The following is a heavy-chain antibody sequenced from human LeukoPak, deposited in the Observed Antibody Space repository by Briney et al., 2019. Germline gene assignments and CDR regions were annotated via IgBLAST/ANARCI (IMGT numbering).Heavy chain of an antibody. J-gene: IGHJ4*02. CDR2: ISHDGNDK. CDR3: AKVGIGYHYPFDY. CDR1: GFSFSSNV. Sequence: PGRSLGLSCAASGFSFSSNVMHWVRQAPGKGLEWVAQISHDGNDKYYADSVKGRFTISRDNSKNTLFLQLDSLRAEDTAVYFCAKVGIGYHYPFDYWGQGTLVTVSS. V-gene: IGHV3-30*18. D-gene: IGHD3-22*01.